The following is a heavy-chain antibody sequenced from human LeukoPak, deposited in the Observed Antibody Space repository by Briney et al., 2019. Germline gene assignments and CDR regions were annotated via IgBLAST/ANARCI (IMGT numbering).Heavy chain of an antibody. D-gene: IGHD5-24*01. CDR1: GFIFSAYG. CDR2: ISYDGNNK. Sequence: GGSLRLSCAASGFIFSAYGMHWVRQAPGKGLEWVAVISYDGNNKYYVDSVKGRFTISRDNSKNTLYLQMNSLRADDTAVYYCAKDKGDGEYVDYWGQGTLVTVSS. V-gene: IGHV3-30*18. J-gene: IGHJ4*02. CDR3: AKDKGDGEYVDY.